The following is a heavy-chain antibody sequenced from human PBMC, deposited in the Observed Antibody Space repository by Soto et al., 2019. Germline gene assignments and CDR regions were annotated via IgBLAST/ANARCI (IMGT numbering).Heavy chain of an antibody. J-gene: IGHJ4*02. CDR1: GFTFSSYG. D-gene: IGHD6-13*01. CDR3: AKDWRIAAAGSYFDY. V-gene: IGHV3-30*18. Sequence: GGSLRLSCAASGFTFSSYGMHWVRQAPGKGLEWVAVISYDGSNKYYADSVKGRFTISRDNSKNTLYLQMNSLRAEDTAVYYCAKDWRIAAAGSYFDYWGQGTLVTVSS. CDR2: ISYDGSNK.